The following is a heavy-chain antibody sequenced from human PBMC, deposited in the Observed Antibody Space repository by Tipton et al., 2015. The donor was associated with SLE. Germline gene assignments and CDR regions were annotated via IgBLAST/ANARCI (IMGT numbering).Heavy chain of an antibody. CDR1: GGSLSGHF. V-gene: IGHV4-34*01. CDR3: ARDRVGLWFRTNYYYYYGMDV. CDR2: INHSGST. J-gene: IGHJ6*02. Sequence: TLSLTCAVYGGSLSGHFWSWIRQPPGKGLEWIGDINHSGSTNYNPSLKSRLTISVDTSKNQFSLKLSSVTAADTAVYYCARDRVGLWFRTNYYYYYGMDVWGQGTTVTVSS. D-gene: IGHD3-10*01.